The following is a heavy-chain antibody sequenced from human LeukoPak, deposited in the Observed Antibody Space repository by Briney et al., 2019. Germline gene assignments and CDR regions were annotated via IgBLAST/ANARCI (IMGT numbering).Heavy chain of an antibody. Sequence: GGSLRLSCAASGFTFSSYSMNWVRQAPGKGLEWVSSISSSSSYIYYADSVKGRFTISRDNAKNSLYLQMNSLRAEDTAVYYCARDPGSSSGSNYYYYMDVWGKGTTVTVSS. D-gene: IGHD6-19*01. CDR3: ARDPGSSSGSNYYYYMDV. CDR1: GFTFSSYS. J-gene: IGHJ6*03. V-gene: IGHV3-21*01. CDR2: ISSSSSYI.